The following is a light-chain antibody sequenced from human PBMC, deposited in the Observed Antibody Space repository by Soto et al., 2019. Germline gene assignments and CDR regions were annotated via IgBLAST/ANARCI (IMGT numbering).Light chain of an antibody. CDR3: QQYGTSEII. CDR2: GAS. V-gene: IGKV3-20*01. J-gene: IGKJ5*01. Sequence: EIVLTQSPATLSLSPGERATLSCRASQSIGLAIAWYQHKPGQAPRLLIYGASNRATGIPDRFSGSGSGTDFTLTITRLEPEDFAVFYCQQYGTSEIIFGQGTRLEIK. CDR1: QSIGLA.